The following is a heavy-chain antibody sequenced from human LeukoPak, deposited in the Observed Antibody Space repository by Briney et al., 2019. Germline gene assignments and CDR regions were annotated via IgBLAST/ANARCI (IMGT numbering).Heavy chain of an antibody. CDR3: ASQGGAPWYNAFDI. J-gene: IGHJ3*02. CDR1: GGTFSSYA. Sequence: ASVKVSCKASGGTFSSYAISWVRQAPGQGLEWMGRIIPILGIANYAQKFQGRVTITADKSTSTAYMELSSLRSEDTAVYYCASQGGAPWYNAFDIWRQGTMVTVSS. D-gene: IGHD1-14*01. CDR2: IIPILGIA. V-gene: IGHV1-69*04.